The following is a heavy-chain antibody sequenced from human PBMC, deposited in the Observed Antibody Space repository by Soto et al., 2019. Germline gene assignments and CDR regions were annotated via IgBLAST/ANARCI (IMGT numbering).Heavy chain of an antibody. J-gene: IGHJ4*02. CDR3: ARTKCSGGSCYSWSLDY. CDR1: GGSITTGGYY. V-gene: IGHV4-31*03. CDR2: RYYSEST. Sequence: RSLTCTVSGGSITTGGYYWSWIRQLPGKGLEWIGHRYYSESTYYNPSLKSRVSISLDTSKNQFSLKLSFVTAADTAMYYCARTKCSGGSCYSWSLDYWGQGTPVTVSS. D-gene: IGHD2-15*01.